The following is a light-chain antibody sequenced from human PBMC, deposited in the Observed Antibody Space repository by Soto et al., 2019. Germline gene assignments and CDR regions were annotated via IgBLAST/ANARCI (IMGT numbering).Light chain of an antibody. J-gene: IGLJ1*01. V-gene: IGLV2-14*01. CDR1: STDVGGYNY. CDR2: EVS. CDR3: GSYTSTDTPFV. Sequence: QSALARPSSVSGSAGQSITISCTGTSTDVGGYNYVSWYQHHPGKGPKLIIYEVSNRPSGVSDRFSGSKSGNKASLIISNLEAEDESDYYCGSYTSTDTPFVFGTGTKVTVL.